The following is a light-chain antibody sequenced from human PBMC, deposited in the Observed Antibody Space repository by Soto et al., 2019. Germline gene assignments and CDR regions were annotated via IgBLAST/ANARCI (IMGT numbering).Light chain of an antibody. V-gene: IGKV3-20*01. CDR3: QQYGTFPRT. Sequence: EIVLTQSPGTLSFSPGERSTLSCRSSQSVSSSYLAWYQQKPGQAPRLLIYGASSRATGIPDRFSGSGSGTAFTLTISRLEPEDFAVYYCQQYGTFPRTFGQGTKVDIK. J-gene: IGKJ1*01. CDR2: GAS. CDR1: QSVSSSY.